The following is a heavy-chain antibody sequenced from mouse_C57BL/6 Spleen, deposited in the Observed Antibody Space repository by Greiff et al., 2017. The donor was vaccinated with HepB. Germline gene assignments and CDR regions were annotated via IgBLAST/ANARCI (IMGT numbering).Heavy chain of an antibody. CDR2: ISSGGSYT. CDR3: AREKGYGSRGWYFDV. V-gene: IGHV5-6*01. Sequence: VWLVGSGGDLVKPGGSLKLSCAASGFTLSSYGLSWVRQTPNKRLEWVATISSGGSYTYYPDSVKGRFTISRDNAKNTLYLQMSSLKSEDTAMYYCAREKGYGSRGWYFDVWGTGTTVTVSS. J-gene: IGHJ1*03. D-gene: IGHD1-1*01. CDR1: GFTLSSYG.